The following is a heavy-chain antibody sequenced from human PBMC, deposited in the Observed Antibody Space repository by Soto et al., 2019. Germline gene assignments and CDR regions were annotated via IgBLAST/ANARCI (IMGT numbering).Heavy chain of an antibody. V-gene: IGHV4-59*08. D-gene: IGHD1-20*01. Sequence: SLTSSVADGTISSHYLRWIRQTKRKGLEWIGYIYYSGSTKYKPSLKSRVTISVDTSKNQFSLKMSSATAADTVVYFCARHSNRNDGRYSFDFRRLGAPVPVSS. CDR1: DGTISSHY. J-gene: IGHJ4*02. CDR2: IYYSGST. CDR3: ARHSNRNDGRYSFDF.